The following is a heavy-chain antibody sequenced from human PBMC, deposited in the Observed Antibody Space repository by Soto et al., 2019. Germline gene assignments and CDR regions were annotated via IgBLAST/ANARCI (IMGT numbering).Heavy chain of an antibody. CDR1: GYTFTSYG. CDR2: VNAYNGNT. D-gene: IGHD6-19*01. CDR3: AREAVSGRTGFDY. V-gene: IGHV1-18*01. J-gene: IGHJ4*02. Sequence: QVQLVQSGAEVKKPGASVKVSCKASGYTFTSYGISWVRQAPGQGLEWRGWVNAYNGNTNKAQKFQGRVTMTTDTATSKAYMELRSLRSDDTAVYYCAREAVSGRTGFDYWGQGTLVTVSS.